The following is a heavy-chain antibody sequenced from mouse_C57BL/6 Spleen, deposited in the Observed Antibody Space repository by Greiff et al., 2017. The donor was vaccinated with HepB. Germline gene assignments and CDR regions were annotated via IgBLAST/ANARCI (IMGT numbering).Heavy chain of an antibody. V-gene: IGHV1-42*01. Sequence: EVQLQQSGPELVKPGASVKISCKASGYSFTGYYMNWVKQSPEKSLEWIGEINPSTGGTTYNQKFKAKATLTVDKSSSTAYMQLKSLTSEDSAVYYCARFDLYYFDYWGQGTTLTVSS. CDR3: ARFDLYYFDY. CDR1: GYSFTGYY. J-gene: IGHJ2*01. CDR2: INPSTGGT.